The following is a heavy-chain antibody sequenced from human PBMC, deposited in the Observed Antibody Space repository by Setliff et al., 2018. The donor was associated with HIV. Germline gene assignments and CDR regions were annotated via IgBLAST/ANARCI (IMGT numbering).Heavy chain of an antibody. J-gene: IGHJ3*02. CDR1: GGSISSANYY. Sequence: SETLSLTCTVSGGSISSANYYWSWIRQPPGKELEWIGYIYYNGNAYYYNPSLKSRTTISLDTSMNQFSLKLTSVTAADTAVCYCARGLDVVTTSDACDIWGQGTMVTVSS. V-gene: IGHV4-30-4*08. D-gene: IGHD2-21*02. CDR3: ARGLDVVTTSDACDI. CDR2: IYYNGNAY.